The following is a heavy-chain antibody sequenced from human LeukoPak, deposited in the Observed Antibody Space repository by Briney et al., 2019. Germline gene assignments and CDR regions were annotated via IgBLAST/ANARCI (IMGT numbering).Heavy chain of an antibody. CDR1: GGTFSSHG. D-gene: IGHD3-22*01. J-gene: IGHJ4*02. Sequence: SVKVSCKASGGTFSSHGFSWVRQAPGQGLEWMGGIIPIFGTTNYAQKFQGRVTITTDDSASTGYMELSSLRSEDTAVYYCARRWPHSSGYYLFDYWGQGTLVTVSS. CDR3: ARRWPHSSGYYLFDY. CDR2: IIPIFGTT. V-gene: IGHV1-69*05.